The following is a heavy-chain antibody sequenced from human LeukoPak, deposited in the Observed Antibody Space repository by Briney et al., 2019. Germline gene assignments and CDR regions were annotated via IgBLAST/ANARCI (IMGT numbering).Heavy chain of an antibody. V-gene: IGHV3-23*01. J-gene: IGHJ3*02. Sequence: SGGSLRLSCAASGFTFSSYAMSWVRQAPGKGLEWVSSISGSGAGTYYADSVKGRFTISRDNSKNTLYLQMNSLRAEDTALYYCAKDKSGGWELLRDHDAFDIWGQGTMVTVSS. CDR2: ISGSGAGT. CDR1: GFTFSSYA. D-gene: IGHD1-26*01. CDR3: AKDKSGGWELLRDHDAFDI.